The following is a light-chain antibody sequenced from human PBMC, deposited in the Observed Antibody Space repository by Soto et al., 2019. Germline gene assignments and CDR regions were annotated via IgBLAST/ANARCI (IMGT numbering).Light chain of an antibody. CDR1: QSVSSSY. CDR2: GAS. CDR3: QQYDKWPYT. J-gene: IGKJ2*01. Sequence: EIVLTQSPGTLSLSPGERATLSCRASQSVSSSYLAWYQQKPGQAPRLLIYGASSRATGIPDRFSGSGSGTDFTLTISGLQSEDGALYFCQQYDKWPYTFGQGTKVDIK. V-gene: IGKV3-20*01.